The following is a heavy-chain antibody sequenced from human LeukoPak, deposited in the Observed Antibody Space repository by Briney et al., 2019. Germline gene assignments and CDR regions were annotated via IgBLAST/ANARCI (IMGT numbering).Heavy chain of an antibody. J-gene: IGHJ4*02. CDR2: IKQDGSEK. Sequence: PGRSLRLSCAASGFTFDDYAMHWVRQAPGKGLEWVANIKQDGSEKYYVDSVKGRFTISRDNAKNSLYLQMNSLRAEDTAVYYCARVKRGSSWYDYWGQGTLVTVSS. D-gene: IGHD6-13*01. CDR3: ARVKRGSSWYDY. CDR1: GFTFDDYA. V-gene: IGHV3-7*03.